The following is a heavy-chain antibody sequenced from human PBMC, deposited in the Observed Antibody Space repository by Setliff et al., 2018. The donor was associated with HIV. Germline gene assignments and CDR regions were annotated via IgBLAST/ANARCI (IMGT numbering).Heavy chain of an antibody. CDR1: GGTFSSYA. CDR3: ARDPTGIATYHQASHMDA. V-gene: IGHV1-69*10. CDR2: IIPIIGIT. J-gene: IGHJ6*03. D-gene: IGHD6-13*01. Sequence: GASVKVSCKASGGTFSSYAISWVRQAPGQGLERMGGIIPIIGITNQAQKFQGRVTITADKSTNTAYMELSSLRSEDTAVYYCARDPTGIATYHQASHMDAWGTGTTVTVSS.